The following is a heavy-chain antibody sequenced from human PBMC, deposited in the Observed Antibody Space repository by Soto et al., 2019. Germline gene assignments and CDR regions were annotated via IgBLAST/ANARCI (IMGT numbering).Heavy chain of an antibody. J-gene: IGHJ2*01. CDR2: IGPYEGVT. CDR3: ARCYCSVGSCHTSLHFDL. CDR1: GYTFNDYG. Sequence: QVQLVQSGAEVKKPGASVRVSCKASGYTFNDYGISWVRQAPGQGLEWMGWIGPYEGVTNHAQTFQGRVTMTVDTSTTTADMELRSLSSDDAALYYCARCYCSVGSCHTSLHFDLWGPGTLVTFTA. D-gene: IGHD2-15*01. V-gene: IGHV1-18*01.